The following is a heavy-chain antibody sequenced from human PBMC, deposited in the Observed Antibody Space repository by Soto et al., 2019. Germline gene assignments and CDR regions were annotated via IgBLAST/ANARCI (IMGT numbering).Heavy chain of an antibody. CDR1: GYSFTSYW. V-gene: IGHV5-10-1*01. J-gene: IGHJ4*02. Sequence: GESLKISCKGSGYSFTSYWISWVRQMPGKGLEWIGRIDPSDSYTNYSPSFQGHVTISADKSISTAYLQWSSLKASDTAMYYCARSPYDCSGGSCYPYYFDYWGQGTLVTVSS. CDR2: IDPSDSYT. CDR3: ARSPYDCSGGSCYPYYFDY. D-gene: IGHD2-15*01.